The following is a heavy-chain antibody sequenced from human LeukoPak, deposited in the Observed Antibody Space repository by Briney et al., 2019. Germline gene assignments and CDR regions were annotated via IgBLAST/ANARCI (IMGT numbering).Heavy chain of an antibody. J-gene: IGHJ4*02. D-gene: IGHD3-22*01. CDR2: IWYDGSNK. Sequence: GGSLRLSCAASGFTFSSYGMHWVRQAPGKGLEWVAVIWYDGSNKYYADSVKGRFTISGDNSKNTLYLQMNSLRAEDTAVYYCARGVYYDSSGYIDYWGQGTLVTVSS. CDR1: GFTFSSYG. V-gene: IGHV3-33*01. CDR3: ARGVYYDSSGYIDY.